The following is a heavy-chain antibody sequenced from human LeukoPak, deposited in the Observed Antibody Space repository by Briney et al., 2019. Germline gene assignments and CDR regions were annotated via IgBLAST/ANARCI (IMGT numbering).Heavy chain of an antibody. CDR1: GFTFDDYA. Sequence: GGSLRLSCAASGFTFDDYAMHWVRQAPGKGLEWVSAISGSGGSTYYADSVKGRFTISRDNSKNTLYLQMNSLRAEDTAVYYCAKDLIQTIVGATLDDYWGQGTLVTASS. J-gene: IGHJ4*02. CDR2: ISGSGGST. D-gene: IGHD1-26*01. CDR3: AKDLIQTIVGATLDDY. V-gene: IGHV3-23*01.